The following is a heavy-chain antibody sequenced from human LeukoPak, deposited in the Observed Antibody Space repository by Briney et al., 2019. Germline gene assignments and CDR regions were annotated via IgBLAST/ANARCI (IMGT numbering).Heavy chain of an antibody. Sequence: SETLSLTCTVSGGSISSGSYYWGWIRQPPGKGLEWIGSIYYSGSTFYNPSLKSRVTISVDTSKNQFSLKLSSVTAADTAVYYCARVSGWYYFDYWGQGTLVTVSS. D-gene: IGHD6-19*01. J-gene: IGHJ4*02. CDR2: IYYSGST. V-gene: IGHV4-39*07. CDR1: GGSISSGSYY. CDR3: ARVSGWYYFDY.